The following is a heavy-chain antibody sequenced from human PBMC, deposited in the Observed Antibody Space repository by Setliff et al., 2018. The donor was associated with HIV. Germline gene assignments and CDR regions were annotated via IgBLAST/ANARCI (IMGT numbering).Heavy chain of an antibody. CDR1: GGSSSGDF. D-gene: IGHD4-17*01. CDR3: AIAPLESMMTTANYFDS. Sequence: KPSETLSLTCAVSGGSSSGDFWTWIRQAPGKGLEWIGEIHHTGRTDYNPSLKGRVTISVDTSKSQFTLRLHSVTAADTAVYYCAIAPLESMMTTANYFDSWGQGTLVTVSS. J-gene: IGHJ4*02. V-gene: IGHV4-34*01. CDR2: IHHTGRT.